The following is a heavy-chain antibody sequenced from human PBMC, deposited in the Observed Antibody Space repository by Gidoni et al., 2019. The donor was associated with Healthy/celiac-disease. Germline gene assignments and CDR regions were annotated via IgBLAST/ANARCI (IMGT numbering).Heavy chain of an antibody. D-gene: IGHD6-19*01. CDR1: GSTFSSYE. CDR3: AKTIAVAGTEFDDY. J-gene: IGHJ4*02. Sequence: EVQLVESGGGLVQPGGSLRLSCAASGSTFSSYEMNWVRQAPGKGLEWVSYISSSGSTIYYADSVKGRFTISRDNAKNSLYLQMNSLRAEDTAVYYCAKTIAVAGTEFDDYWGQGTLVTVSS. CDR2: ISSSGSTI. V-gene: IGHV3-48*03.